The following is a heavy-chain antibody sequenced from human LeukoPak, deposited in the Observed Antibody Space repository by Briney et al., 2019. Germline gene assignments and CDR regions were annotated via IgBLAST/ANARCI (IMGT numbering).Heavy chain of an antibody. J-gene: IGHJ4*02. CDR3: ASPNYCDSSGYSYFDY. V-gene: IGHV4-39*01. D-gene: IGHD3-22*01. CDR1: GGSISSSSYY. CDR2: IYYSGST. Sequence: SETLSLTCTVSGGSISSSSYYWGWIRQPPGKGLEWIGSIYYSGSTYYNPSLKSRVTISVDTSKNQFSLKLSSVTAADTAVYYCASPNYCDSSGYSYFDYWGQGTLVTVSS.